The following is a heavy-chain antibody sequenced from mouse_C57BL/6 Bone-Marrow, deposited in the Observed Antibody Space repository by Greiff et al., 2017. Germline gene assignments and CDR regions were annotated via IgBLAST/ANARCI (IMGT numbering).Heavy chain of an antibody. CDR2: IRNKANGYTT. CDR3: ARLLPGYFDY. D-gene: IGHD1-1*01. J-gene: IGHJ2*01. Sequence: EVKLMESGGGLVQPGGSLSLSCAASGFTFTDYYMSWVRQPPGKALEWLGFIRNKANGYTTEYSASVKGRFTISRDNSQSILYLQMNALRAEDSATYYCARLLPGYFDYWGQGTTLTVSS. CDR1: GFTFTDYY. V-gene: IGHV7-3*01.